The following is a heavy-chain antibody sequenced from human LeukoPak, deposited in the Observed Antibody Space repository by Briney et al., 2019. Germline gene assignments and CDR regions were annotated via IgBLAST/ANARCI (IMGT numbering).Heavy chain of an antibody. CDR3: ARARYYDFWSGYYQNYYMDV. CDR2: INWNGGST. Sequence: GGSLRLSCAASGFTFSSYSMSWVRQAPGKGLEWVSGINWNGGSTGYADSVKGRFTISRDNAKNSLYLQMNSLRAEDTALYCCARARYYDFWSGYYQNYYMDVWGKGTTVTVSS. J-gene: IGHJ6*03. V-gene: IGHV3-20*04. CDR1: GFTFSSYS. D-gene: IGHD3-3*01.